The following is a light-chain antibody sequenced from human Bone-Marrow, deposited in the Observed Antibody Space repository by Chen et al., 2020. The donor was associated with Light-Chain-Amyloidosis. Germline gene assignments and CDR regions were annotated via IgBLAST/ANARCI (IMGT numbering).Light chain of an antibody. CDR2: EVS. J-gene: IGLJ2*01. Sequence: QSALTPPAFQAGSPGQSNNIPRIGSSNDVGSNNYVSWYQQNPGKAPKLMIYEVSNRPSGVPDRFSGSKSGNTASLTISGLQAEDEADYYCSSYTSISTVVFGGGTKLTVL. CDR3: SSYTSISTVV. V-gene: IGLV2-14*01. CDR1: SNDVGSNNY.